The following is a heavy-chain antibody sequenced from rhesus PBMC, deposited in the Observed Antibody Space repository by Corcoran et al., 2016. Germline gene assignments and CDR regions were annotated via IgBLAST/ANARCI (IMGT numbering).Heavy chain of an antibody. CDR2: VNGESGST. D-gene: IGHD5-12*01. CDR1: GASLSGDW. J-gene: IGHJ4*01. Sequence: QVQLQEAGPGLVKPSETLSLTCAVSGASLSGDWWHWIRQPPGKGLEWIVEVNGESGSTNYSPSLKSRVTISKDASNNQFSLNLSSVTAADTAVYYCTGDLDTSEAYWGQGVLVTVSS. V-gene: IGHV4-80*01. CDR3: TGDLDTSEAY.